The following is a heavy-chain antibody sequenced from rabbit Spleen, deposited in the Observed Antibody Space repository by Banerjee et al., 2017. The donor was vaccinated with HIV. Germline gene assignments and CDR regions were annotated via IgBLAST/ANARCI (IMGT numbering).Heavy chain of an antibody. D-gene: IGHD4-2*01. CDR1: GLDFSSNYW. J-gene: IGHJ4*01. CDR2: IDVVKSGNS. V-gene: IGHV1S45*01. Sequence: QQQLEESGGGLVKPGGTLTLTCKASGLDFSSNYWICWVCQAPGKGLQWIACIDVVKSGNSFYKNWAKGRFTISKTSSTTVTLQMTSLTAADTATYFCARDSAGREDFNLWGQGTLVTVS. CDR3: ARDSAGREDFNL.